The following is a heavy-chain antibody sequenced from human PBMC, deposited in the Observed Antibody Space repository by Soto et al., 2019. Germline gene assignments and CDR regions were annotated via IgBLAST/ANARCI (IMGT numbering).Heavy chain of an antibody. Sequence: QVQLVQSGAEVKKPGASVKVSCEASGFIFTRFYMHWVRQAPGQGPVCLGIIKPEDGTTYYAQSFQGRLIITSDTSTRTVYMEMSGLTSEDTAVYYCPRERDFGELSYDLWGQGTLVTVSS. CDR1: GFIFTRFY. CDR3: PRERDFGELSYDL. J-gene: IGHJ5*02. CDR2: IKPEDGTT. D-gene: IGHD2-8*01. V-gene: IGHV1-46*01.